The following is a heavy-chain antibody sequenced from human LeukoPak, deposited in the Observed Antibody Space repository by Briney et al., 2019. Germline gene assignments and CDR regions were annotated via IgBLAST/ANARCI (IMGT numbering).Heavy chain of an antibody. Sequence: ASVKVSCKASGGTFSSYAISWVRRAPGQGLEWMGGIIPIFGTANYAQKFQGRVTITADESTSTAYMELSSLRSEDTAVYYCARDNKDGDWLGPPGFDPWGQGTLVTVSS. CDR1: GGTFSSYA. J-gene: IGHJ5*02. CDR3: ARDNKDGDWLGPPGFDP. D-gene: IGHD2-21*02. CDR2: IIPIFGTA. V-gene: IGHV1-69*01.